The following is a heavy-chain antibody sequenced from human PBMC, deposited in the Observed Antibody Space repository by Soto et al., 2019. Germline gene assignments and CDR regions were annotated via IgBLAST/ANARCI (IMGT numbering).Heavy chain of an antibody. CDR3: AIYDSSGSRGFQH. CDR2: TYYNGNA. V-gene: IGHV4-39*07. J-gene: IGHJ1*01. Sequence: SETLSLTCTVSGDSIDRSNYYWDWLRQPPGKGLEWIGTTYYNGNAYYNPSLKSRVSMSVDTSKNQFSLKLSSVTAADTAVYYCAIYDSSGSRGFQHWGQGTLVTVSS. D-gene: IGHD3-22*01. CDR1: GDSIDRSNYY.